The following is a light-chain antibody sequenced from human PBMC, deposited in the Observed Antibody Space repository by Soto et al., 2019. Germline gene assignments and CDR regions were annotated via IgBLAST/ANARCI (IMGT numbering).Light chain of an antibody. J-gene: IGLJ1*01. V-gene: IGLV2-14*01. CDR1: SSDVGGYNY. CDR2: DVS. Sequence: QSALTQPASVSGSPGQSITISCTGTSSDVGGYNYVSWYQRHPGKAPKLMIYDVSNRPSGVSNRFSGSKSGNTASLTISGLQAEDEADYYCNSYTSSSTHVFGTGTKLTVL. CDR3: NSYTSSSTHV.